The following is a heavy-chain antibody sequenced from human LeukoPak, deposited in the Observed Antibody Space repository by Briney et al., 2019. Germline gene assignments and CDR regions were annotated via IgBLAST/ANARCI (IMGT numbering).Heavy chain of an antibody. V-gene: IGHV3-30*04. D-gene: IGHD3-16*01. CDR3: ARDWGSEGYYFDY. J-gene: IGHJ4*02. CDR2: ISYDGSNK. CDR1: GFTFSSHA. Sequence: PGGSLRLSCAASGFTFSSHAMHWVRQAPGKGLEWVAVISYDGSNKYYADSVKGRFTISRDNSKNTLYLQMNSLRAEDTAVYYCARDWGSEGYYFDYWGQGTLVTVSS.